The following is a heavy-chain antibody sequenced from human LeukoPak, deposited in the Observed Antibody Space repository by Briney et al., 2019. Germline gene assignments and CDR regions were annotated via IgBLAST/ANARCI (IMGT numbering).Heavy chain of an antibody. V-gene: IGHV3-21*01. Sequence: PGGSLRLSCAASGFTFSSYSMNWVRQAPGKGLEWVSSISSSSSYIYYADSVKGRFTISRDNAKNSLYLQMNSLRAEDTAVYYCARDQGSYWGFGELLGYHFDYWGQGTLVTVSS. D-gene: IGHD3-10*01. CDR3: ARDQGSYWGFGELLGYHFDY. CDR2: ISSSSSYI. J-gene: IGHJ4*02. CDR1: GFTFSSYS.